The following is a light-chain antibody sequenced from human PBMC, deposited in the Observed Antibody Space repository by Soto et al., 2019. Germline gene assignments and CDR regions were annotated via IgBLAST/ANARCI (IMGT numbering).Light chain of an antibody. J-gene: IGKJ1*01. CDR1: QSINTF. CDR3: QQSYSIPWT. CDR2: AAS. V-gene: IGKV1-39*01. Sequence: DIQMTQSPSSLSASVGDRVTIACRASQSINTFLNWYEVKPGKAPKLLIYAASSLQSGVPSRFSGSGSGTEFTLTISSLQPEDFATYYCQQSYSIPWTFGQGTKVEIK.